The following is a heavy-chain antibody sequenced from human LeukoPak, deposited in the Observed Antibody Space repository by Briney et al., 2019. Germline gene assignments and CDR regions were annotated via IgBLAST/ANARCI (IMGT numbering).Heavy chain of an antibody. CDR1: GFTFSSYA. Sequence: RGSLRLSCSASGFTFSSYAMHWVRQAPGKGLEYVSVISSNGGSTYYADSVKGRFTISRDNSKNILYLQMSSLRTEDTAVYYCVNLPYNSGWDAWGQGTLVTVSS. J-gene: IGHJ4*02. CDR3: VNLPYNSGWDA. CDR2: ISSNGGST. D-gene: IGHD6-25*01. V-gene: IGHV3-64D*06.